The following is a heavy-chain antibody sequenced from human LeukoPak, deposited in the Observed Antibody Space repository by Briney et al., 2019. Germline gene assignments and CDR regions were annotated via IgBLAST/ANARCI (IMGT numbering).Heavy chain of an antibody. CDR1: GFTFADYA. D-gene: IGHD3-22*01. J-gene: IGHJ4*02. CDR2: ISGDVGST. CDR3: AKDTYYDNSGYDSYFDY. Sequence: PGGSLRLSCAPSGFTFADYAMHWVRQAPGKCLEWVSLISGDVGSTSYSDSVKGRFTISRDNSNNSLFLQMNSLRTEDTALYYCAKDTYYDNSGYDSYFDYWGQGSLVTVSS. V-gene: IGHV3-43*02.